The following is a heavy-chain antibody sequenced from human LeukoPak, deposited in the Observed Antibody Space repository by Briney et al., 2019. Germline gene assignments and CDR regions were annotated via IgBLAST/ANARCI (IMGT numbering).Heavy chain of an antibody. D-gene: IGHD2-2*01. J-gene: IGHJ4*02. V-gene: IGHV4-59*12. CDR3: ARQTGGRYCSSTSCPGGSDY. CDR2: IYYSGST. Sequence: SETLSLTCTVSGGSISSYYWSWIRQPPGKGLEWIGYIYYSGSTNYNPSLKSRVTISVDTSKNQFSLKLSSVTAADTAVYYCARQTGGRYCSSTSCPGGSDYWGQGTLVTVSS. CDR1: GGSISSYY.